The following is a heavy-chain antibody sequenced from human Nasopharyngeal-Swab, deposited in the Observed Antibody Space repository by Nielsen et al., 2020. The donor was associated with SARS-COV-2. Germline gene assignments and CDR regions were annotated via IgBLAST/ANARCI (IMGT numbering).Heavy chain of an antibody. CDR2: IIPIFGTA. Sequence: SVKVSCKASGGTFSSYAISWVRQAPGQGLEWMGGIIPIFGTANYAQKFQGRVTITADESTSTAYMELSSLRSEDTAVYYCARKRRGYYYGTDVWGQGTTVTVSS. J-gene: IGHJ6*02. CDR3: ARKRRGYYYGTDV. D-gene: IGHD3-10*01. V-gene: IGHV1-69*13. CDR1: GGTFSSYA.